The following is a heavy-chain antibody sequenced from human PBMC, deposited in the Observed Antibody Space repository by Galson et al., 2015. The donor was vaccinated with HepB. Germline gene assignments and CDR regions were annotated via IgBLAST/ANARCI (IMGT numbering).Heavy chain of an antibody. V-gene: IGHV3-7*01. D-gene: IGHD6-19*01. CDR2: IKQDGSEK. Sequence: SLRLSCAASGFTFSNYWMSWVRQAPGKGLEWVANIKQDGSEKYYADSVKGRFTISRDNSKNTVFLQMSSLRAEDTAVYYCARAPTVAGDTWFDPWGQGTLVTVSS. J-gene: IGHJ5*02. CDR1: GFTFSNYW. CDR3: ARAPTVAGDTWFDP.